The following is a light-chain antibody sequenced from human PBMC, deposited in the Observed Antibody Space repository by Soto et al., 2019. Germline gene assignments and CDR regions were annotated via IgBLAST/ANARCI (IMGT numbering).Light chain of an antibody. CDR1: SSDVGGYNY. Sequence: QSVLTQPASVSGSPGQSITISCTGTSSDVGGYNYVSWYQQHPGKAPKLMIYEVSNRPSGVSNHFSGSKSGNTASLVISGLQANDEADYYCSSYSTTNILVFGSGTKVTVL. V-gene: IGLV2-14*01. CDR2: EVS. CDR3: SSYSTTNILV. J-gene: IGLJ1*01.